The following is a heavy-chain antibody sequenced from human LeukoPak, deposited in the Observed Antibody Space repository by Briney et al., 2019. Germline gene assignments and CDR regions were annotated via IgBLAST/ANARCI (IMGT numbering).Heavy chain of an antibody. J-gene: IGHJ6*02. D-gene: IGHD2-15*01. CDR3: ARGVATSGLTPDFYGMDV. CDR1: GFTFSSYA. CDR2: ISYDGSNK. V-gene: IGHV3-30-3*01. Sequence: GGSLRLSCAASGFTFSSYAMHWVRQAPGKGLEWVAVISYDGSNKYYADSVKGRFTISRDNSKNTLYLQMNSLRAEDTAVYYCARGVATSGLTPDFYGMDVWGQGTTVTVSS.